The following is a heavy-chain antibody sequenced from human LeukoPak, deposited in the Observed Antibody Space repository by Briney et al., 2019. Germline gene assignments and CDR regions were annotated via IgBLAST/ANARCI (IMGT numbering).Heavy chain of an antibody. CDR2: IAHDGSNK. CDR3: ARVPTWYDYGDYLQPSSDGI. Sequence: PGGSLRLSCAASGFSFSNYVMQWVRQVPGKGLEWVALIAHDGSNKYYADSVKGRFTISRDNSKNTLYLQMNSLRAEDTAVYYCARVPTWYDYGDYLQPSSDGIWGQGTMVTVSS. V-gene: IGHV3-30*03. D-gene: IGHD4-17*01. J-gene: IGHJ3*02. CDR1: GFSFSNYV.